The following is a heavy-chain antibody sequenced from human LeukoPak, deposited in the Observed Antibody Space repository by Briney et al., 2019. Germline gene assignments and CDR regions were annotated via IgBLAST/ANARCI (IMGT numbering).Heavy chain of an antibody. D-gene: IGHD2-2*01. CDR1: GFTFSDYY. CDR3: ARDLDIVVVPAAMGGY. V-gene: IGHV3-11*04. CDR2: ISSSGSTI. J-gene: IGHJ4*02. Sequence: GGSLRLSCAASGFTFSDYYMSWIRQAPGKGLEWVSYISSSGSTIYYADPEKGRFTISRDNAKNSLYLQMNSLRAEDTAVYHCARDLDIVVVPAAMGGYWGQGTLVTVSS.